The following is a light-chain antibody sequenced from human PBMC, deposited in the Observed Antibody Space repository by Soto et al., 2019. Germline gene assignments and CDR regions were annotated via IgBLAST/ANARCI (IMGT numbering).Light chain of an antibody. V-gene: IGKV3-20*01. CDR3: QQYGSSLYT. CDR1: QSVSSSY. J-gene: IGKJ2*01. CDR2: DAS. Sequence: EIVLTQSPGTLSLSPGERATLSCRASQSVSSSYLAWYQQKPGQAPRLLIYDASSRATGIPDRFSGSGSGTDFTLTISRLEPEDFAVYSCQQYGSSLYTFGQGTQLEIK.